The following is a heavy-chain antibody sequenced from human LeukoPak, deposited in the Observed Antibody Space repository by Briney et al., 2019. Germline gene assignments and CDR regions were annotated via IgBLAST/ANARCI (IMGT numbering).Heavy chain of an antibody. Sequence: GESLKTSCKGSGYSFTSYWIGWVRQMPGKGLEWMGIIYPGDSDTRYSPSFQGQVTISADKSISTAYLQWSSLKASDTAMYYCARSEYYDFWSGYYRSWFDPWGQGTLVTVSS. CDR1: GYSFTSYW. V-gene: IGHV5-51*01. D-gene: IGHD3-3*01. CDR2: IYPGDSDT. J-gene: IGHJ5*02. CDR3: ARSEYYDFWSGYYRSWFDP.